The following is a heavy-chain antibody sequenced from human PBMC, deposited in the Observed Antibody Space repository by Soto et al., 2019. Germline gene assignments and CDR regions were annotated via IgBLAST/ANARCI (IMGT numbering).Heavy chain of an antibody. V-gene: IGHV5-51*01. D-gene: IGHD4-17*01. Sequence: GESLEISCKGSGYSFTSYWIGWVRQMPGKGLEWMGIIYPGDSDTRYSPSFQGQVTISADKSISTAYLQWSSLKASDTAMYYCARMTTSGYYGMDVWGQGTTVTVSS. J-gene: IGHJ6*02. CDR3: ARMTTSGYYGMDV. CDR2: IYPGDSDT. CDR1: GYSFTSYW.